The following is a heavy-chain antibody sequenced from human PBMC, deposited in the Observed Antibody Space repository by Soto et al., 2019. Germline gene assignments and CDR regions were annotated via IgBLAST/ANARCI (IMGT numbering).Heavy chain of an antibody. Sequence: QVQLVQSGAEVKKPGSSVKVSCKASGGTFSSYAISWVRQAPGQGLEWMGGIIPIFGTANYAQKFQGRVTITADEATSTAYRELSSLRSEDTAVYYCAIGYSGYDLAQSDYWGQGTLVTVSS. CDR1: GGTFSSYA. V-gene: IGHV1-69*12. CDR3: AIGYSGYDLAQSDY. D-gene: IGHD5-12*01. J-gene: IGHJ4*02. CDR2: IIPIFGTA.